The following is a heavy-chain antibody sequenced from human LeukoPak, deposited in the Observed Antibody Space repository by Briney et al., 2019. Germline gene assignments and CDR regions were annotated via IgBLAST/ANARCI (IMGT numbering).Heavy chain of an antibody. CDR3: ARLGYCSGGACYTLDS. CDR2: ASSSVGAV. Sequence: QSGGSLRLSCKGSEFTLSNYEMTWVRQAPGKGLEWASYASSSVGAVFYADSVKGRFTTSRDKDRNSLYLQMDNLRVEDTAVYYCARLGYCSGGACYTLDSWGRGALVTVSS. D-gene: IGHD2-15*01. V-gene: IGHV3-48*03. J-gene: IGHJ4*02. CDR1: EFTLSNYE.